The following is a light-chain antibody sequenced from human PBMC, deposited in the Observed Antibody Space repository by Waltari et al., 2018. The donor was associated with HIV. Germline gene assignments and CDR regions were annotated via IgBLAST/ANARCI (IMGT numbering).Light chain of an antibody. Sequence: QSALTQPASLSGSPGQSITLSCTGTRSVNGSFDLFSRNHHHPAKAPKLMIYEVSKRPSGVSNRFSGSKSGNTASLTISGLQAEDEADYYCCSYAGSTTLVVFGGGTKLTVL. CDR2: EVS. CDR3: CSYAGSTTLVV. V-gene: IGLV2-23*02. CDR1: RSVNGSFDL. J-gene: IGLJ2*01.